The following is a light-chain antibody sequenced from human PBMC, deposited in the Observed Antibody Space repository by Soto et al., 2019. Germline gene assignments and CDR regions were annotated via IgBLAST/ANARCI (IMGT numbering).Light chain of an antibody. J-gene: IGKJ3*01. V-gene: IGKV1-27*01. Sequence: DIQMTQSPSSLSASVGDRVTITCRASQGIGNYLAWYQQKPGRVPKLLIHAATTLQSGVPSRFSGSGTGTDFNLTISSLQPEDAAIYFCQKCTSPPPFTFGPGTKVDI. CDR3: QKCTSPPPFT. CDR2: AAT. CDR1: QGIGNY.